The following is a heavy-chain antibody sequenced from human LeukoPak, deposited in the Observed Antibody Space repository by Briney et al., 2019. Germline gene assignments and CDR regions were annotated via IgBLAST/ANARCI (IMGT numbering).Heavy chain of an antibody. Sequence: ASVKVSCKTSGYSFNIYEINWVRQATGQGLEWMGWVNPNSGDTDYAQKFQGRLTMTRNTSISTAYMELSGLRLEDTAVYYCSRGPRFDPWGQGTHVTVSS. CDR3: SRGPRFDP. CDR1: GYSFNIYE. CDR2: VNPNSGDT. J-gene: IGHJ5*02. V-gene: IGHV1-8*01.